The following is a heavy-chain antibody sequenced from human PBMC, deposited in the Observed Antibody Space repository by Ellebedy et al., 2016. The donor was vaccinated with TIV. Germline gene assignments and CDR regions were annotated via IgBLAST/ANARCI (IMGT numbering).Heavy chain of an antibody. J-gene: IGHJ4*02. CDR2: IKQDGSEK. Sequence: GGSLRLSCAASGFTFSNYWMNWVRQAPGKGLEWVANIKQDGSEKYYGDSVEGRFAISRDNAKNSMYLQMNSLRDEDTAVYYCARDQWLGRAYYFDYWGQGTLLTVSS. V-gene: IGHV3-7*01. CDR3: ARDQWLGRAYYFDY. D-gene: IGHD6-19*01. CDR1: GFTFSNYW.